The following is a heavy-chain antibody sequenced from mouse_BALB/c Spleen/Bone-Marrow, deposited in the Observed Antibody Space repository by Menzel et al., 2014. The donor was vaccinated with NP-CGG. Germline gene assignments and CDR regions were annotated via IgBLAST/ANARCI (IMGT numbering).Heavy chain of an antibody. Sequence: VQLVESGAELVMPGASVKMSCKASGYTFTYYWMHWVKQRPGQGLEWIGAIDTSDSYTSYNQKFKGKATLTVDESSSTAYVQLSSLTSEDSAVYYCARTGYDYYFDYWGQGTTLTVSS. J-gene: IGHJ2*01. CDR1: GYTFTYYW. CDR2: IDTSDSYT. V-gene: IGHV1-69*01. CDR3: ARTGYDYYFDY. D-gene: IGHD2-4*01.